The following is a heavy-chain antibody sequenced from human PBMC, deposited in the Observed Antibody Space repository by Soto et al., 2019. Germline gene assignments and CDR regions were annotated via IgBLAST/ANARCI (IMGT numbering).Heavy chain of an antibody. CDR3: ARRSGYSQNDGFDY. CDR1: GGSISSYY. Sequence: SETLSLTCTVSGGSISSYYWSWIRQPPGKGLEWIGYIYYSGSTNYNPSLKSRVTISVDTSKNQFSLKLSSVTAADTAVYYCARRSGYSQNDGFDYWGQGTLVTVSS. CDR2: IYYSGST. V-gene: IGHV4-59*08. J-gene: IGHJ4*02. D-gene: IGHD1-26*01.